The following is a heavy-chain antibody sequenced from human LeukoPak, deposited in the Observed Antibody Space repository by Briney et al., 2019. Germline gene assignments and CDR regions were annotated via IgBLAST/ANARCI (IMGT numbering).Heavy chain of an antibody. Sequence: SETLSLTCTVSGGFISNYYWTWIRQPPGKGLEWIAYIYHSGSTNYNPSLKSRVTMSIDTSKKQFSLKLSSVTAADTAVYYCARRITIFGVASWAFDIWGQGTMVSVSS. CDR3: ARRITIFGVASWAFDI. J-gene: IGHJ3*02. D-gene: IGHD3-3*01. V-gene: IGHV4-59*12. CDR2: IYHSGST. CDR1: GGFISNYY.